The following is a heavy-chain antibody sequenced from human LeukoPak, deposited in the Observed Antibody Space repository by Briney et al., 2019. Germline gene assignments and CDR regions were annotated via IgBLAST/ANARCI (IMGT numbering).Heavy chain of an antibody. V-gene: IGHV1-8*03. D-gene: IGHD6-13*01. CDR3: ARGFWVAAAGENGAFDI. CDR1: GYTFTSYD. J-gene: IGHJ3*02. CDR2: MNPNSGNT. Sequence: ASVKVSCKASGYTFTSYDINWVRQATGRGLEWMGWMNPNSGNTGYAQKFQGRVTITRNTSISTAYMELSSLRSEDTAVYYCARGFWVAAAGENGAFDIWGQGTMVTASS.